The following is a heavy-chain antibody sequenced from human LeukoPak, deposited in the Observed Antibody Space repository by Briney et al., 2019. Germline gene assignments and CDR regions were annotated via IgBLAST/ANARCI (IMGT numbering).Heavy chain of an antibody. J-gene: IGHJ4*02. CDR3: AKIGYGDREFDY. V-gene: IGHV3-43*02. CDR1: GFTFDDYA. D-gene: IGHD4-17*01. CDR2: ISGDGGST. Sequence: PGGSLRLSCAASGFTFDDYAMHWVRQAPGKGLEWVSLISGDGGSTYYADSVKGRFTISRDNSKNSLYLQMNSPRTEDTALYYCAKIGYGDREFDYWGQGTLVTVSS.